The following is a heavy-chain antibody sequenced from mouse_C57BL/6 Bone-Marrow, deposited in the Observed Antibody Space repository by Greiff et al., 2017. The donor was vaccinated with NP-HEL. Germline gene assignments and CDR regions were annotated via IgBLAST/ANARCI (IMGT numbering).Heavy chain of an antibody. CDR1: GYTFTGYW. D-gene: IGHD2-5*01. CDR2: ILPGSGSN. CDR3: AREDYSNYVYFDV. J-gene: IGHJ1*03. Sequence: QVQLQQSGAELMKPGASVKLSCKATGYTFTGYWIEWVKQRPGHGLEWIGEILPGSGSNKYTEQFKGTATFTADTSTHTAYMHLSSLTTEDSAIYYCAREDYSNYVYFDVWGTGTTVTVSS. V-gene: IGHV1-9*01.